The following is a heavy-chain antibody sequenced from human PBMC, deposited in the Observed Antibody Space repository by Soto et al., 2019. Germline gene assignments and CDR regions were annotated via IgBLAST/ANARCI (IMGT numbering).Heavy chain of an antibody. J-gene: IGHJ4*02. CDR3: ARRPPGGGGYVF. CDR2: IRVRQSYT. CDR1: GFTFSAFG. V-gene: IGHV3-23*01. D-gene: IGHD3-16*01. Sequence: EVLLLESGGGLVQPGGSLRLSCAASGFTFSAFGMTMVRQTPGKGLELVSAIRVRQSYTYYADCVQGRFTISRDNSNDSLYVQMNSRREDDTAVYFCARRPPGGGGYVFWGQGALVTVSS.